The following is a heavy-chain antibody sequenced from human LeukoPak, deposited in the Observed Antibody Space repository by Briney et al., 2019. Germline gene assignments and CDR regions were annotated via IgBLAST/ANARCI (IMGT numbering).Heavy chain of an antibody. D-gene: IGHD5-18*01. J-gene: IGHJ4*02. CDR3: ARAEAGYSYGYADG. Sequence: GGSLRLSCAASGFTFNNYEINWVRQAPGKGLEWVSYISTSGSTIYYADSVKGRFTRSRDNAKKSVYLQMNSLRAEDTAIYYCARAEAGYSYGYADGWGQGTLVTVSS. V-gene: IGHV3-48*03. CDR2: ISTSGSTI. CDR1: GFTFNNYE.